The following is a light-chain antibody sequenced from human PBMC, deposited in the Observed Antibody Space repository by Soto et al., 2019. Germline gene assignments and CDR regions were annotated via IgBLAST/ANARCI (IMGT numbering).Light chain of an antibody. V-gene: IGKV3D-15*01. CDR1: QSVYSN. CDR2: GAS. Sequence: EIVMTQSPATLSVSPGERVTLSCRASQSVYSNLAWYQQKPGQAPRLLIHGASTRATAVPDRFSGSGSGAEFTLTISSLQSEDFAVYSCQQYSEWPPTFCQGTKVEIK. CDR3: QQYSEWPPT. J-gene: IGKJ1*01.